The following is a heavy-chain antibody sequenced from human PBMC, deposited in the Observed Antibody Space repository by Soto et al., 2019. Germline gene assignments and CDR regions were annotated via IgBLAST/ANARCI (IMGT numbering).Heavy chain of an antibody. Sequence: QVQLVESGEGVVQPGRSLRLSCAASGFPFTTYGMHWVREGPGKGLEWVAVISYDGSNKYYADSVKGRFTISRDNSKNMLYLQMNSLRPEDTALYYCVGGQYYFDYRGQGTLVTVSS. J-gene: IGHJ4*02. CDR2: ISYDGSNK. V-gene: IGHV3-30*03. D-gene: IGHD3-10*01. CDR3: VGGQYYFDY. CDR1: GFPFTTYG.